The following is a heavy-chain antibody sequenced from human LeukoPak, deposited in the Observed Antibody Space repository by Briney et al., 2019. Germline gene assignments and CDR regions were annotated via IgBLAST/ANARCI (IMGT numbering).Heavy chain of an antibody. Sequence: SETLSLTCAVYGGSFSTYSWSWIRQPTGKGLEWIGDINCSGNTNYNPSFKSRVIASIDTSKDQFSLKLNSVTAGDTAVYYCARHVDMTTVNYYYLDVWGKGTTVTVSS. D-gene: IGHD4-11*01. CDR1: GGSFSTYS. V-gene: IGHV4-34*01. J-gene: IGHJ6*03. CDR2: INCSGNT. CDR3: ARHVDMTTVNYYYLDV.